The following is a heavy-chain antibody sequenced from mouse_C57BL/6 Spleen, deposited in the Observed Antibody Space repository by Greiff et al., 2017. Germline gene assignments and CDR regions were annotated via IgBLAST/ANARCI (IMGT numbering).Heavy chain of an antibody. Sequence: QVQLQQPGAELVKPGASVKLSCKASGYTFTSYWMPWVKQRPGQGLEWIGMIPPNSGRTNYNEKFKSKATLTVDKSSSTAYMQLSSLTSEDSAVYYCARIYYYGSTWYFDVWGTGTTVTVSS. D-gene: IGHD1-1*01. CDR2: IPPNSGRT. J-gene: IGHJ1*03. CDR3: ARIYYYGSTWYFDV. CDR1: GYTFTSYW. V-gene: IGHV1-64*01.